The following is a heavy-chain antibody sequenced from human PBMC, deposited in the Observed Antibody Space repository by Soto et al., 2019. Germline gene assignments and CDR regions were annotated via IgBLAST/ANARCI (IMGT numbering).Heavy chain of an antibody. CDR1: GYTFTGYY. CDR3: ARDSWTGTGDLHYYYMDV. Sequence: ASVKVSCKASGYTFTGYYMHCVRQAPGQGREWMGWINPNSGGTNYAQKFQGWVTMTRDTSISTAYMELSRLRSDDTTVYYCARDSWTGTGDLHYYYMDVWGKGTTVTVSS. D-gene: IGHD1-7*01. V-gene: IGHV1-2*04. J-gene: IGHJ6*03. CDR2: INPNSGGT.